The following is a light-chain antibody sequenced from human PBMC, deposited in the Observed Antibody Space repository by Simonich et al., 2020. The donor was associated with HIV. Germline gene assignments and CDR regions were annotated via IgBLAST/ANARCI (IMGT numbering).Light chain of an antibody. CDR1: SSDIGGYNS. J-gene: IGLJ3*02. CDR2: VVS. V-gene: IGLV2-14*03. CDR3: SSYTSSSTLV. Sequence: QSALTQPASVSGSPGQSITISCTGTSSDIGGYNSVSWYQQHPDKAPKVIIYVVSKWPSGVSNRFSGSKSGNTASLTISGLQAEDEADYYCSSYTSSSTLVFGGGTKLTVL.